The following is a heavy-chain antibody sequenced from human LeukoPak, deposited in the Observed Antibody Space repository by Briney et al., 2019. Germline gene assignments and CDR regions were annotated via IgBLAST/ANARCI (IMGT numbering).Heavy chain of an antibody. CDR2: ISSSGSTI. D-gene: IGHD3-10*02. J-gene: IGHJ6*04. Sequence: GGSLRLSCAASGFTFSSYEMNWVRQAPGKGLWGGSYISSSGSTIYYADSVKGRFTISRDNAKNSLYLQMNSLRAEDTAVYYCAELGITMIGGVWGKGTTVTISS. CDR3: AELGITMIGGV. V-gene: IGHV3-48*03. CDR1: GFTFSSYE.